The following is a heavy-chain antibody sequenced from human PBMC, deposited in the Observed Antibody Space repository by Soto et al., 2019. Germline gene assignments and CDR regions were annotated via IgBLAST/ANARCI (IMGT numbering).Heavy chain of an antibody. V-gene: IGHV1-18*04. CDR2: ISAYNGNT. J-gene: IGHJ6*02. CDR1: GYTFTSYG. CDR3: AIDAPPRMVRGVLMDV. Sequence: QVQLVQSGAEVKKPGTSVKVSCKASGYTFTSYGISWVRQAPGQGLEWMGWISAYNGNTNYAQKLQVRLTMTTNTSRSTAYMELRSLQSDDSAVYYCAIDAPPRMVRGVLMDVWGQGTTVTVSS. D-gene: IGHD3-10*01.